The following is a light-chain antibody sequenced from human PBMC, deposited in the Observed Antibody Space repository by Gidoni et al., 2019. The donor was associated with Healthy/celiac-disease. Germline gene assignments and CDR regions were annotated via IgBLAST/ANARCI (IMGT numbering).Light chain of an antibody. J-gene: IGKJ2*01. CDR1: QSISSW. CDR2: KAS. Sequence: LQITPFPSTLSASVGDRVTITCRASQSISSWLAWYQQKPGKAPKLLIYKASSLESGVPSRFSGSGSGTEFTLTISSLQPDDVATYYCQQYNSYLYTFGQGTKLEIK. CDR3: QQYNSYLYT. V-gene: IGKV1-5*03.